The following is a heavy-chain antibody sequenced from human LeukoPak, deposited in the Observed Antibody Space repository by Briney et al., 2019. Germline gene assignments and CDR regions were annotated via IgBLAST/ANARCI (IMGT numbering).Heavy chain of an antibody. CDR2: INHSGST. J-gene: IGHJ3*02. D-gene: IGHD4-23*01. CDR1: GGSFSGYY. V-gene: IGHV4-34*01. Sequence: KPSETLSLTCAVYGGSFSGYYWSWIRQPPGKGLEWIGEINHSGSTNYNPSLKSRVTISVDTSKNQFSLKLSSVTAADTAVYYCARGFGNGAFDIWGQGTMVTVSS. CDR3: ARGFGNGAFDI.